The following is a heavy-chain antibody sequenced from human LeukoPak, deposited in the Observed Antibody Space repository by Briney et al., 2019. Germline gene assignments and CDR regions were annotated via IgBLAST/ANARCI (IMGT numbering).Heavy chain of an antibody. V-gene: IGHV3-73*01. D-gene: IGHD3-22*01. Sequence: GGSLRLSCAASGFTFSGSAMHWVRQASGKGLEWVGRIRSKANSYATAYAASVKGRFTISRDDSKNTAYLQMNSLKTEDTAVYYCTRRGYDSSGYYYHYWGQGTLVTVSS. CDR1: GFTFSGSA. CDR3: TRRGYDSSGYYYHY. CDR2: IRSKANSYAT. J-gene: IGHJ4*02.